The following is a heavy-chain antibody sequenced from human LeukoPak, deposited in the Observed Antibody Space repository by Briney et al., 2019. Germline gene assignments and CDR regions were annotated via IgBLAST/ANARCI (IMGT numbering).Heavy chain of an antibody. J-gene: IGHJ4*02. V-gene: IGHV4-30-4*01. D-gene: IGHD6-13*01. Sequence: SQTLSLTCTVSGGSISSGDYYWSWVRQPPGKGLEWIGYIYYSGSTYYNPSLKSRVTISVDTPKNQFSLKLSSVTAADTAVYYCARHSLSSSSYYFDYWGQGTLVTVSS. CDR2: IYYSGST. CDR1: GGSISSGDYY. CDR3: ARHSLSSSSYYFDY.